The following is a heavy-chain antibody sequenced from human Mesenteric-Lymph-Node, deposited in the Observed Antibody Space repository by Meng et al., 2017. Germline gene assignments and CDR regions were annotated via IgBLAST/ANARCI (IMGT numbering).Heavy chain of an antibody. CDR1: GGSIRNDQW. CDR3: GRDQGRELINH. CDR2: IYHSGRT. Sequence: VLRQGAGPGIVKPSGTWSLTCDFSGGSIRNDQWWSWVRQAAGKGLEWIGEIYHSGRTNYNPSVKSRVSMSVDKSQNHFSLRLSSVTAADTAVYYCGRDQGRELINHWGQGTLVTVSS. J-gene: IGHJ4*02. V-gene: IGHV4-4*02. D-gene: IGHD1-7*01.